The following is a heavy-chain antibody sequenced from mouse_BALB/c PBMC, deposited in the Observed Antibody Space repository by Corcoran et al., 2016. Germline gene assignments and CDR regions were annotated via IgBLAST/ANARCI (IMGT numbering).Heavy chain of an antibody. Sequence: QIQLVQSGPELKKPGETVKISCKASGYTFTNYGMNWVKQAPGEGLKWMGWINTYTGEPTYADDFKGRFAFSLETSASTAYLQINNLKNEDKATYFCARGTRDYYAMDYWGQGTSVTVSS. CDR1: GYTFTNYG. D-gene: IGHD3-3*01. CDR2: INTYTGEP. J-gene: IGHJ4*01. V-gene: IGHV9-1*02. CDR3: ARGTRDYYAMDY.